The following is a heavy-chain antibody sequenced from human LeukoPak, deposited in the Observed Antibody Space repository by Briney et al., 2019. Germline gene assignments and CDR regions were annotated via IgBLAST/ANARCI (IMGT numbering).Heavy chain of an antibody. CDR2: MNPNSGNT. CDR3: ARGVYYYDSSGYRGFDY. V-gene: IGHV1-8*03. CDR1: GYTFTSYD. Sequence: ASVKVSCKASGYTFTSYDINWVRQATGQGLEWMGWMNPNSGNTGYAQKFQGRVTITRNTPIRTAYMELSSLRSEDTAVYYCARGVYYYDSSGYRGFDYWGQGTLVTVSS. D-gene: IGHD3-22*01. J-gene: IGHJ4*02.